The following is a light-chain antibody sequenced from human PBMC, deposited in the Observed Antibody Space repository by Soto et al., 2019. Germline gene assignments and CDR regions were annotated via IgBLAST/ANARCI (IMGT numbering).Light chain of an antibody. V-gene: IGKV1-5*03. CDR3: QQYNSYPWT. CDR2: KAS. CDR1: QSISSW. J-gene: IGKJ1*01. Sequence: DIQMTQSPSTLSASVGDRVTITCRASQSISSWLAWYQQKPGKAPKLLIYKASSLESGVPSRFIGIGSGTEVTLTISSLKPDDFATYYCQQYNSYPWTFGQVTKVEIK.